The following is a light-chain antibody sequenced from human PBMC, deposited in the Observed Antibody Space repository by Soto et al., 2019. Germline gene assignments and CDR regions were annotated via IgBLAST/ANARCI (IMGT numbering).Light chain of an antibody. CDR3: VLYMGGGNWV. Sequence: QSVVTQEPSFSVSPGGTVTLTCGLTSGSVSTNYYPSWYQQTPGQAPRTLIYNTNTRSSGVPDRFSGSILGNKAALTITGAQAHDESDYFCVLYMGGGNWVFGGGSKLIVL. J-gene: IGLJ3*02. V-gene: IGLV8-61*01. CDR2: NTN. CDR1: SGSVSTNYY.